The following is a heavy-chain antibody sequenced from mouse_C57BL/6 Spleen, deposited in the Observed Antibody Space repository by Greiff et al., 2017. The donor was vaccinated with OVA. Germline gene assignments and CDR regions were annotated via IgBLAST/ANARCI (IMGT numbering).Heavy chain of an antibody. D-gene: IGHD4-1*01. CDR3: ARIPNWEGAMDY. CDR2: IYPGDGDT. J-gene: IGHJ4*01. CDR1: GYAFSSYW. V-gene: IGHV1-80*01. Sequence: QVQLQQSGAELVKPGASVKISCKASGYAFSSYWMNWVKQRPGKGLEWIGQIYPGDGDTNYNGKFKGKATLTADKSSSTAYMQLSSLTSEDSAVYFCARIPNWEGAMDYWGQGTSVTVAS.